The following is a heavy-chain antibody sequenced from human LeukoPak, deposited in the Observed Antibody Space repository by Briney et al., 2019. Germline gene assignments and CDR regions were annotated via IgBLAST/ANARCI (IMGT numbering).Heavy chain of an antibody. V-gene: IGHV3-15*01. CDR2: IKSKTDGGTT. CDR1: GFTFSNAW. J-gene: IGHJ3*02. Sequence: GGSLRLSCAASGFTFSNAWMSWVRQAPGKGLEWVGRIKSKTDGGTTDYAAPVKGRFTISRDDSKNTLYLQMNSLKTEDTAVYYCTTDSLTVRGVNAFDIWGQGTMVTVSS. D-gene: IGHD3-10*01. CDR3: TTDSLTVRGVNAFDI.